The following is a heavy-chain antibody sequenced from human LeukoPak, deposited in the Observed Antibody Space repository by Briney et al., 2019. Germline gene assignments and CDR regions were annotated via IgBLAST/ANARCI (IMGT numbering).Heavy chain of an antibody. CDR3: AKPTDAERSQVAGYSYGSSFDY. J-gene: IGHJ4*02. CDR2: ISGSGGST. Sequence: PGGSLRLSCAASGFTFSSYGMSWVRQAPGKGLEWVSAISGSGGSTYYADSVKGRFTISRDNSKNTLYLQMNSLRAEDTAVYYCAKPTDAERSQVAGYSYGSSFDYWGQGTLVTVSS. D-gene: IGHD5-18*01. V-gene: IGHV3-23*01. CDR1: GFTFSSYG.